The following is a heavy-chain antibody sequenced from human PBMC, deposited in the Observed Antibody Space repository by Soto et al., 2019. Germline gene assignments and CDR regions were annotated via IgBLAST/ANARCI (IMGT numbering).Heavy chain of an antibody. CDR3: ARDRGGITVSSKPLGEWFDP. D-gene: IGHD6-19*01. CDR1: GVSIDNFF. CDR2: VSQGGPTATMSEGETT. V-gene: IGHV4-59*01. J-gene: IGHJ5*02. Sequence: QVQLQESGPGLLRPSETLSLTCTVSGVSIDNFFWSWIRQIPGKGLEWIGYVSQGGPTATMSEGETTSYNPSLESRATISLDLPKNQFSLKLTSVTAADTAVYYCARDRGGITVSSKPLGEWFDPWGQGTLVTVSS.